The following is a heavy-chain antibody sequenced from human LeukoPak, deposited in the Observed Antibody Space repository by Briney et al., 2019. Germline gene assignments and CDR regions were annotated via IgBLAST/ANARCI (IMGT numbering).Heavy chain of an antibody. J-gene: IGHJ4*02. CDR3: AGYRGGVAEWY. CDR2: ISYSGSA. CDR1: GGSISSRSYY. D-gene: IGHD3-16*01. V-gene: IGHV4-39*01. Sequence: SETLSLTCTVSGGSISSRSYYWGWIRQPPGKGLEWTGIISYSGSAYYNPSLKSRGTMSVDTSKNQFSLRLSSVTAADTAVYYCAGYRGGVAEWYWGQGTLVTVSS.